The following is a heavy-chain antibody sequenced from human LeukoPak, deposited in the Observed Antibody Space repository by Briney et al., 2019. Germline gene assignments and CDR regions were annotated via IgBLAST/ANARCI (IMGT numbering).Heavy chain of an antibody. Sequence: HSGGSLRLSCAASGFTFSSYWMSWVRQAPGTGLEWVANIKQDGSEKYYVDSVKGRFTISRDNAKNSLYLQMNSLRVEDTAVYYCAKGYYYDSGGHFDYWGQGTLVTVSS. CDR2: IKQDGSEK. CDR3: AKGYYYDSGGHFDY. D-gene: IGHD3-22*01. CDR1: GFTFSSYW. V-gene: IGHV3-7*01. J-gene: IGHJ4*02.